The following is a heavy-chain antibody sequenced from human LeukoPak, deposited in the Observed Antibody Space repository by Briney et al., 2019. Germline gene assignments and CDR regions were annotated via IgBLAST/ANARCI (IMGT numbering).Heavy chain of an antibody. CDR1: GFTFSSYA. V-gene: IGHV3-23*01. Sequence: GGSLRPSCAASGFTFSSYAMSWVRQAPGKGLEWVSAISGSGGSTYYADSVKGRFTISRDNSKNTLYLQMNSLRAEDTAVYYCAKDEEVPVGELLYLGSVDYWGQGTLVTVSS. CDR3: AKDEEVPVGELLYLGSVDY. J-gene: IGHJ4*02. CDR2: ISGSGGST. D-gene: IGHD3-10*01.